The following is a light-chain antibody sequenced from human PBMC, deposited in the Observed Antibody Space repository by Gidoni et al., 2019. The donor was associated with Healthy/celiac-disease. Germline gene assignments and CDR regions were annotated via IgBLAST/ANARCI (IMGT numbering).Light chain of an antibody. CDR3: QSYDSSLSGSRV. J-gene: IGLJ3*02. Sequence: QSVLTQPPSVSGAPGQRVTISCPWSSSNIGAGYDVHWYQQLPGTAPKLLIYGNSNRPSGVPDRFSGSKSGTSASLAITGLQAEDEADYYCQSYDSSLSGSRVFGGGTKLNGL. V-gene: IGLV1-40*01. CDR1: SSNIGAGYD. CDR2: GNS.